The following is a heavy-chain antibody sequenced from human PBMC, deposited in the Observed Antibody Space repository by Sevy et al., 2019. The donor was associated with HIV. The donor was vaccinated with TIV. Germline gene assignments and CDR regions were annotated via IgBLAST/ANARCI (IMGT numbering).Heavy chain of an antibody. J-gene: IGHJ4*02. V-gene: IGHV4-59*08. CDR1: GGSITSLY. CDR2: IYYNGHI. Sequence: SETLSLTCTVSGGSITSLYWNWIRQPPGKGLEWIANIYYNGHINYNPSLKSRVTLSLDTSKNQFSLRLRSVTAADTAMYYCAGENAWGRGYSWGQRTLVTVSS. D-gene: IGHD1-26*01. CDR3: AGENAWGRGYS.